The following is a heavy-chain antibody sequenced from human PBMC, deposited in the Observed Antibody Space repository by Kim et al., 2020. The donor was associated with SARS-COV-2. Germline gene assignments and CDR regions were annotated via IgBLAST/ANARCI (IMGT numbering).Heavy chain of an antibody. Sequence: GRSLRLSCSTSGFTVGDYDMSWVRQAPGKGLEWVGFIRSKAYRTTEYAASVKGRFTISRDDSKSIAYLQMNSLKTEDTAVYYCTRGPRTVAHDYWGQGTLVTVSS. J-gene: IGHJ4*02. D-gene: IGHD4-17*01. CDR2: IRSKAYRTT. CDR1: GFTVGDYD. V-gene: IGHV3-49*04. CDR3: TRGPRTVAHDY.